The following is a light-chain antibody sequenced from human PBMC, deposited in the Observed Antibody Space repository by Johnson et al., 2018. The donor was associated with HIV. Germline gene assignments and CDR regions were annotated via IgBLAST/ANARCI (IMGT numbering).Light chain of an antibody. J-gene: IGLJ1*01. V-gene: IGLV1-51*02. Sequence: QAVLTQPPSVSAAPGQKVTISCSGSSSNIGNNYVSWYQQLPGTAPKLLIYENNKRPSGIPDRFSGSKSGTSATLGITGLQTGDEADYYCGTWDTSLSAGYVFGTGTKVTVI. CDR2: ENN. CDR1: SSNIGNNY. CDR3: GTWDTSLSAGYV.